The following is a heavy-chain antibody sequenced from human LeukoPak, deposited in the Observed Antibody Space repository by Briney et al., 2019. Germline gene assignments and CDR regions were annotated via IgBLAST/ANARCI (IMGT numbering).Heavy chain of an antibody. CDR3: ARGYSSSWYYFDY. CDR1: GGSISGYY. Sequence: PSETLSLTCTVSGGSISGYYWSWIRQPPGKGLEWIGYIHYSGSTNYNPSLKSRATISVDTSKSQFSLKLSSVTAADTAIYYCARGYSSSWYYFDYWGQGTLVTVSS. V-gene: IGHV4-59*08. CDR2: IHYSGST. D-gene: IGHD6-13*01. J-gene: IGHJ4*02.